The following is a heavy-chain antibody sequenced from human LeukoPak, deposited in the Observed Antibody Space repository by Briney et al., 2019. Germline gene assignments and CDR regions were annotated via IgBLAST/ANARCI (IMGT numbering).Heavy chain of an antibody. V-gene: IGHV4-59*12. CDR1: GGSISSYY. CDR3: ARGEDIVVVVSAVPDAFDI. D-gene: IGHD2-15*01. Sequence: PSETLSLTCTVSGGSISSYYWSWIRQSPGKGLEWIGYIYSSGRTSYNPSLKSRVTISVDTSKNQFSLRLSSVTAADTAVYYCARGEDIVVVVSAVPDAFDIWGQGTMVTVSS. J-gene: IGHJ3*02. CDR2: IYSSGRT.